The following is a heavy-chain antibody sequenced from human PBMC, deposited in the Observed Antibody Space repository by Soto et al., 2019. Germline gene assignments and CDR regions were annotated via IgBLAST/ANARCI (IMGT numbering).Heavy chain of an antibody. V-gene: IGHV1-69*13. CDR1: GDTFSSYG. CDR2: IIPKFGTA. Sequence: ASVKVSCKASGDTFSSYGISWVRQAPGQGLEFMGGIIPKFGTANYAQKFRGRVTITADESTSTAYMEVSSLRSEDTAVYYCARRVAVAPRYCFDSWGQGALVTVSS. CDR3: ARRVAVAPRYCFDS. J-gene: IGHJ4*02. D-gene: IGHD2-15*01.